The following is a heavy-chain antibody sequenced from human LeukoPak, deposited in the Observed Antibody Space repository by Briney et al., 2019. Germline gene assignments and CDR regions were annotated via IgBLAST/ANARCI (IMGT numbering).Heavy chain of an antibody. D-gene: IGHD1-1*01. J-gene: IGHJ4*02. V-gene: IGHV4-4*09. Sequence: KPAETLSLPCTVSGASITTYYWTWLRQAPAKALEFIAYNYNDNSNYNPSRKSRATISIDAFKNQVSLRLSSVTAADTAVYYSARAPRLLDSWGQGILVTVSS. CDR3: ARAPRLLDS. CDR2: NYNDNS. CDR1: GASITTYY.